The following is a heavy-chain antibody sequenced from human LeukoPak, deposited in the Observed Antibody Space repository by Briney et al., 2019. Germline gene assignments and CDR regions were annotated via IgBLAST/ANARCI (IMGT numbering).Heavy chain of an antibody. CDR1: GFTFSSYG. J-gene: IGHJ4*02. CDR2: ISYDGSNK. Sequence: PGRSLRLSCAASGFTFSSYGMHWVRQAPGKGLEWVAVISYDGSNKYYADSVKGRFTISRDNSKNTLYLQMNSLRAEDTAVYYCASYCSSTSCHDYWGQGTLVTVSS. D-gene: IGHD2-2*01. V-gene: IGHV3-30*03. CDR3: ASYCSSTSCHDY.